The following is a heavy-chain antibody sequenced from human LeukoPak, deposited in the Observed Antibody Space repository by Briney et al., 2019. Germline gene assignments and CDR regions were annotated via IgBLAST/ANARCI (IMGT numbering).Heavy chain of an antibody. CDR2: IRYDGSNK. CDR1: GFTFSSYG. CDR3: ARENPYYFDY. Sequence: GGSLRLSCAASGFTFSSYGMHWVRQAPGKGLEWVAFIRYDGSNKYYADSVKGRFTISRDNSKKKLYLQMNSLRAEDTAVYYCARENPYYFDYWGQGTLVTVSS. V-gene: IGHV3-30*02. D-gene: IGHD1-14*01. J-gene: IGHJ4*02.